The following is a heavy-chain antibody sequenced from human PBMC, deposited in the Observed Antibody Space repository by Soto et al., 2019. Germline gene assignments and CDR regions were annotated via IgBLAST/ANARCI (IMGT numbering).Heavy chain of an antibody. CDR3: ASAPSGYSYGYIVDY. Sequence: QVQLVQSGAEVKKPGSSVKVSCKASGGTFSSYASSWVRQAPGQGLEWMGGIIPIFGTANYAQKFQGRVTITADESTSTAYMELSSVRSEDTAVYYCASAPSGYSYGYIVDYWGQGTLVTVSS. CDR2: IIPIFGTA. J-gene: IGHJ4*02. CDR1: GGTFSSYA. V-gene: IGHV1-69*12. D-gene: IGHD5-18*01.